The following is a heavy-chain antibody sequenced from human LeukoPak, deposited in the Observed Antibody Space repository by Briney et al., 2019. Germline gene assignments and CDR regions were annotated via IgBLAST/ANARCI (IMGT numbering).Heavy chain of an antibody. Sequence: PGRSLRLSCAASGFTFSSYAMHWVRQAPGKGLEWVAVISYDGSNKYYADSVKGRFTISRDNSKNTLYLQMNSQRAEDTAVYYCARDHSSSWFDYWGQGTLVTVSS. V-gene: IGHV3-30*04. CDR3: ARDHSSSWFDY. J-gene: IGHJ4*02. CDR2: ISYDGSNK. D-gene: IGHD6-13*01. CDR1: GFTFSSYA.